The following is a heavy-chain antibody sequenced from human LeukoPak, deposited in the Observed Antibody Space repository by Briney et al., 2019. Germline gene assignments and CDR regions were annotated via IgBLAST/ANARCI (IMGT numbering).Heavy chain of an antibody. D-gene: IGHD3-22*01. J-gene: IGHJ4*02. V-gene: IGHV3-7*02. Sequence: AGGSLRLSCAASGFSFNSYWINWVRQAPGKGLEWLASINQEGSEKYYVDSVKGRFTISRDNAKNSLYLQMNSLRDEDTAVYYCARGEEYYYDSSGYYYYFDYWGQGTLVTVSS. CDR3: ARGEEYYYDSSGYYYYFDY. CDR2: INQEGSEK. CDR1: GFSFNSYW.